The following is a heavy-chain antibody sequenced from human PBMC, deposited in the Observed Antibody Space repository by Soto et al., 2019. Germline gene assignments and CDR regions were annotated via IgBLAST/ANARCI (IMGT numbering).Heavy chain of an antibody. V-gene: IGHV4-39*01. CDR2: IYYSGST. CDR3: AGALKNYYYYYMDV. CDR1: GGSISSSSYY. Sequence: SETLSLTCTVSGGSISSSSYYWGWIRQPPGKGLEWIGSIYYSGSTYYNPSLKSRVTISVDTSKNQFSLKLSSVTAADTAVYYCAGALKNYYYYYMDVWGKGTTVTVSS. J-gene: IGHJ6*03.